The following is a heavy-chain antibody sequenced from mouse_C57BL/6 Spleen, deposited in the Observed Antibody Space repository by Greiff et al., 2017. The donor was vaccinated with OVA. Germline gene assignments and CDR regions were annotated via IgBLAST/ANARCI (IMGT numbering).Heavy chain of an antibody. CDR3: ARQANWDDYFDY. CDR1: GYAFSSSW. D-gene: IGHD4-1*01. Sequence: QVQLKESGPELVKPGASVKISCKASGYAFSSSWMNWVKQRPGKGLEWIGRIYPGDGDTNYNGKFKGKATLNADKSSSTAYMQLSSLTSEDSAVYFCARQANWDDYFDYWGQGTTLTVSS. J-gene: IGHJ2*01. V-gene: IGHV1-82*01. CDR2: IYPGDGDT.